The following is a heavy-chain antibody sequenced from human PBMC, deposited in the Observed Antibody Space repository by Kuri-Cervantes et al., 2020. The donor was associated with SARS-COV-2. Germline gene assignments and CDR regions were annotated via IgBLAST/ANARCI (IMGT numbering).Heavy chain of an antibody. V-gene: IGHV1-18*01. J-gene: IGHJ4*02. Sequence: ASVKVSCKASGYTFTSYGISWVRQAPGQGLEWMGWISAYNGNTNYAQKLQGRVTMTTDTSTSTAYMELRSLRSYDTAVYYCARETFLTRGPMPAPLLDYWGQGTLVTVSS. CDR3: ARETFLTRGPMPAPLLDY. CDR2: ISAYNGNT. CDR1: GYTFTSYG. D-gene: IGHD3-9*01.